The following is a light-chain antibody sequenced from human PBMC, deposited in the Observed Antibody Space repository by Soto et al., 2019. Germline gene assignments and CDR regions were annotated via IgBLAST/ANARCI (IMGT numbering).Light chain of an antibody. CDR3: QQSYSTPLT. CDR2: DAS. CDR1: QNINNY. J-gene: IGKJ4*01. V-gene: IGKV1-39*01. Sequence: DIQMTQSPSSLSASVGDRVTITCQASQNINNYLNWYQQKPGRAPKLLIYDASNLEAGVPSRFWGSGSGTDFTLTISSLQPEDFATYYCQQSYSTPLTFGGGTKVDIK.